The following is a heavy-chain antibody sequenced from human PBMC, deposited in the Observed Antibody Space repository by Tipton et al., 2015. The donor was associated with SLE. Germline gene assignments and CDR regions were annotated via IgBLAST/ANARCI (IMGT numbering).Heavy chain of an antibody. Sequence: TLSLTCTVSGGSVSSSSKYWAWIRQPPGKGLEWIGSIYYTGTTTYYKSILKSRVTRSVDTSKNQFSLRLTSVIAADTAVYYCAREGSMVTPDFDIWGRGTMVTVSS. CDR3: AREGSMVTPDFDI. CDR2: IYYTGTTT. CDR1: GGSVSSSSKY. V-gene: IGHV4-39*07. D-gene: IGHD4-17*01. J-gene: IGHJ3*02.